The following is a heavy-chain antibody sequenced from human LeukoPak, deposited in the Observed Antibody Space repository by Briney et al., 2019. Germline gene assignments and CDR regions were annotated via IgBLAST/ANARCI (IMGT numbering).Heavy chain of an antibody. V-gene: IGHV3-30*03. D-gene: IGHD5-18*01. J-gene: IGHJ4*02. CDR3: ATNTYSYGRFDY. CDR1: GFTFSSYG. Sequence: PGRSLRLSCAASGFTFSSYGIHWVRQAPGKGLEWVAVISYDGSNKYYADSVKGRFTISRDNSKNTLYLQMNSLRAEDTAADYCATNTYSYGRFDYWGQGTLVTVSS. CDR2: ISYDGSNK.